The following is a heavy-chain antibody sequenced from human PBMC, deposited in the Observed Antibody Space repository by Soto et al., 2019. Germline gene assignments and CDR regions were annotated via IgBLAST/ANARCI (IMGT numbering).Heavy chain of an antibody. V-gene: IGHV3-23*01. D-gene: IGHD2-15*01. Sequence: GGSLRLSCAASGFTFNSFAMSWVRQAPGKGLEWVSSISGSGGSTYCADSVRGRFTISRDNSKNTLYVQMNSLRVEDTAVYYCAKDAGSVCSGGSCYFQAPDYWGQGTLVTVSS. CDR2: ISGSGGST. CDR3: AKDAGSVCSGGSCYFQAPDY. J-gene: IGHJ4*02. CDR1: GFTFNSFA.